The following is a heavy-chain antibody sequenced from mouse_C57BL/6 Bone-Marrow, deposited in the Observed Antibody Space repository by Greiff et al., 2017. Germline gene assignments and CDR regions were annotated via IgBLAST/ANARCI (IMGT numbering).Heavy chain of an antibody. V-gene: IGHV1-81*01. D-gene: IGHD2-12*01. Sequence: LVESGAELARPGASVKLSCKASGYTFTSSGISWVKQRTGQGLEWIGEIYPRSGNTYYNEKFKGKATLTADKSSSTAYMELRSLTSEDSAVSFCARLGEYDEDYWGQGTTLTVSS. J-gene: IGHJ2*01. CDR1: GYTFTSSG. CDR2: IYPRSGNT. CDR3: ARLGEYDEDY.